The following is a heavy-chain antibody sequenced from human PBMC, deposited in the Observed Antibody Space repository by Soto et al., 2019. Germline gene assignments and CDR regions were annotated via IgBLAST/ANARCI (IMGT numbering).Heavy chain of an antibody. V-gene: IGHV4-34*01. CDR1: GGSFRGYY. D-gene: IGHD2-2*02. J-gene: IGHJ6*02. Sequence: SSETLSLTCAVYGGSFRGYYWSGIRQPPGKGLEWIGEINHSGSTNYNPSLKSRVTISVDTSKNQFSLKLSSVTAADTAVYYCARVGLGYCSSTSCYTAMYYYYYGMDVWGQGTTVTVSS. CDR2: INHSGST. CDR3: ARVGLGYCSSTSCYTAMYYYYYGMDV.